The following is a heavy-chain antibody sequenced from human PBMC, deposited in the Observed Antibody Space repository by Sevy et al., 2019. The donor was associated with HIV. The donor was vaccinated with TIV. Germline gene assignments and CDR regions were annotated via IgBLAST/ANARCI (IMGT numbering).Heavy chain of an antibody. J-gene: IGHJ4*02. Sequence: GGSLRLSCAASGFTFSSYAMHWVRQAPGNGLEWVAVISYDGSNKYYADSVKGRFTISRDNSKNTLYLQMNSLRAEDTAVYYCASVAPREYSYYVWGQGTLVTVSS. CDR1: GFTFSSYA. V-gene: IGHV3-30-3*01. CDR2: ISYDGSNK. D-gene: IGHD5-18*01. CDR3: ASVAPREYSYYV.